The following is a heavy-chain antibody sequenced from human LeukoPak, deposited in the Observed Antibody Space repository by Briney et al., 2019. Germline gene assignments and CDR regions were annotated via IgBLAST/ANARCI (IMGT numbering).Heavy chain of an antibody. J-gene: IGHJ5*02. V-gene: IGHV1-2*02. CDR2: INPNSGGT. CDR1: GYTFTGYY. Sequence: GASVKISCKASGYTFTGYYIHWVRQAPGQGLEWMGWINPNSGGTNYAQNFQGRVTVTRDTSITTAYMELSRLTSDDTAVYYCARYDSGINWFDPWGQGTLVTVSS. CDR3: ARYDSGINWFDP. D-gene: IGHD3-10*01.